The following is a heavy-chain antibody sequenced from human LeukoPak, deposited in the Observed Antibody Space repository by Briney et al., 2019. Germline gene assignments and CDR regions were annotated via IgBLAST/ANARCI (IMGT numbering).Heavy chain of an antibody. CDR2: ISPNSGGT. D-gene: IGHD3-10*01. CDR1: GYSFSGNY. V-gene: IGHV1-2*02. J-gene: IGHJ4*02. Sequence: GASVKVSCKASGYSFSGNYMHWVRQAPGQGLEWMGWISPNSGGTNYAQKFQGRVTMTRDTSISTAYMELSRLRSDDTAVYYCARDGSSGSYYKFSYWGQGTLVTVSS. CDR3: ARDGSSGSYYKFSY.